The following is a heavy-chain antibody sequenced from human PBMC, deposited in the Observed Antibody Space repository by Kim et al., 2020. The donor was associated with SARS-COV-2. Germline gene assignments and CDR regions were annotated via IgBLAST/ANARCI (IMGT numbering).Heavy chain of an antibody. CDR3: AKGGSGRRDAFDI. Sequence: AQKCQGRVTMTRDTSTSTVYMELSSLRSEDTAVYYCAKGGSGRRDAFDIWGQGTMVTVSS. V-gene: IGHV1-46*01. J-gene: IGHJ3*02. D-gene: IGHD3-10*01.